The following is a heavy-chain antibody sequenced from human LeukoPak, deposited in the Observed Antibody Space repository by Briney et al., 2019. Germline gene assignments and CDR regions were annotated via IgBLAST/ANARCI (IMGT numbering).Heavy chain of an antibody. D-gene: IGHD6-13*01. Sequence: GGSLRLSCAASEFIFSGYWMNWVRQAPGQGLEWVANIKQDGSEKQYVDSVRGRFTISRDNAKNSLYLQMNSLRVEDTAVYYCARDGFVGAADYWGQGTLVTVSS. CDR1: EFIFSGYW. CDR2: IKQDGSEK. J-gene: IGHJ4*02. CDR3: ARDGFVGAADY. V-gene: IGHV3-7*01.